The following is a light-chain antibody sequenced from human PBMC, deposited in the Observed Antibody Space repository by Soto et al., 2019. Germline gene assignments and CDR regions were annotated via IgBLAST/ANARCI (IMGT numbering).Light chain of an antibody. CDR1: QSINSNY. J-gene: IGKJ1*01. V-gene: IGKV3-20*01. CDR2: GAS. Sequence: EIVLTQSPGPLSLSPGERATLSCRASQSINSNYLAWYQQKPGQGPRPLMYGASSRATGIPDRFSGSGTGTDFTLTISRLETEDCAVYYCQQYDSSPRSFGQGTNVEIK. CDR3: QQYDSSPRS.